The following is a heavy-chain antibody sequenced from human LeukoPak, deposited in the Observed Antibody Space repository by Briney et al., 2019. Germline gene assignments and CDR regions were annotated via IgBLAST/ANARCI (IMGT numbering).Heavy chain of an antibody. CDR1: GYTFTGYY. J-gene: IGHJ6*03. CDR3: ERGEYYDFWSGYEYYYYYMDV. Sequence: GASVKVSCKASGYTFTGYYMHWVRQAPGQGLEWMVWINPNSGGTNYAEKFQGRVTMTRDTSISTAYMELSRLRADDTAVYYCERGEYYDFWSGYEYYYYYMDVWGKGPTVTVSS. D-gene: IGHD3-3*01. CDR2: INPNSGGT. V-gene: IGHV1-2*02.